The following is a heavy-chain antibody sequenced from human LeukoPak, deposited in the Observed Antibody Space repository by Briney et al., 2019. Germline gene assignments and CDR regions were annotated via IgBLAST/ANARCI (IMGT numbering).Heavy chain of an antibody. CDR3: ARLGGPSTFFGVVEDSDY. Sequence: ASVKVSCKASGYTFTSYGISWVRQAPGQGLEWMGWISAYNGNTNYAQKLQGRVTMTTGTSTSTAYMELRSLRSDDTAVYYCARLGGPSTFFGVVEDSDYWGQGTLVTVSS. D-gene: IGHD3-3*01. CDR1: GYTFTSYG. J-gene: IGHJ4*02. V-gene: IGHV1-18*01. CDR2: ISAYNGNT.